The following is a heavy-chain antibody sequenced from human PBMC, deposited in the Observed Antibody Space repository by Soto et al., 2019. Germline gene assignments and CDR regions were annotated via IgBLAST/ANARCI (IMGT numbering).Heavy chain of an antibody. J-gene: IGHJ4*02. D-gene: IGHD1-1*01. V-gene: IGHV3-30-3*02. CDR3: AKTTNWNLHY. Sequence: GGSLRLSCAASGFTFSSYAMHWVRQAPGKGLEWVAVISYDGSNKYYADSVKGRFTISRDNSKNTLYLQMNSLRAEDTAVYYCAKTTNWNLHYWGQGTLVTVSS. CDR1: GFTFSSYA. CDR2: ISYDGSNK.